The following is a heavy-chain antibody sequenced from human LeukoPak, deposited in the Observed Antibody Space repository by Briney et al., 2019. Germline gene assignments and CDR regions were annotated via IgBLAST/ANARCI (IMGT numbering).Heavy chain of an antibody. D-gene: IGHD6-13*01. CDR3: ARLWSRVSSSSGGKNDY. CDR1: GGSFSGYY. Sequence: PSETLSLTCAVYGGSFSGYYWSWIRQPPGKGLEWIGEINHSGSTNYNPSLKSRVTISVDTSKNQFSLKLSSVTAADTAVYYCARLWSRVSSSSGGKNDYWGQGTLVTVSS. CDR2: INHSGST. V-gene: IGHV4-34*01. J-gene: IGHJ4*02.